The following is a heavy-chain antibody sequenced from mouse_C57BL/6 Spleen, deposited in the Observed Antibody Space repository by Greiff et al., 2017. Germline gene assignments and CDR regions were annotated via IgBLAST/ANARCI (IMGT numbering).Heavy chain of an antibody. V-gene: IGHV1-19*01. CDR3: ARPQLTGTGGYAMDY. D-gene: IGHD4-1*01. J-gene: IGHJ4*01. CDR1: GYTFTDYY. Sequence: EVQLQQSGPVLVKPGASVKMSCKASGYTFTDYYMNWVKQSHGKSLEWIGVINPYNGGTSYNQKFKGKATLTVDKSSSTAYMELNSLTSEDSAVYYCARPQLTGTGGYAMDYWGQGTSVTVSS. CDR2: INPYNGGT.